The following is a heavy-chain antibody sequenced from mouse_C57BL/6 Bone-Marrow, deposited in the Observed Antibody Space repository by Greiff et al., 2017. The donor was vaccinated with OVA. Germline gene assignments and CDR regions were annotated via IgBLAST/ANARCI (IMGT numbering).Heavy chain of an antibody. J-gene: IGHJ4*01. CDR3: ARGTVVAYYYAMDY. Sequence: VKLQESGAELVRPGASVKLSCKASGYTFTDYYINWVKQRPGQGLEWIARIYPGSGNTYYNEKFKGKATLTAEKSSSTAYMQLSSLTSEDSAVYFCARGTVVAYYYAMDYWGQGTSVTVS. V-gene: IGHV1-76*01. CDR2: IYPGSGNT. D-gene: IGHD1-1*01. CDR1: GYTFTDYY.